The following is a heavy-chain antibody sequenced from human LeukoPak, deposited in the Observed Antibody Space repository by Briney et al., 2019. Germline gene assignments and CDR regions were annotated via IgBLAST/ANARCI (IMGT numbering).Heavy chain of an antibody. V-gene: IGHV4-31*03. Sequence: PSQTLSLTCTVSGGSISSGGHYWSWIRQHPGKGLEWIGYIYYSGSTYYNPSLKSRVTISVDTSKNQFSLKLSSVTAADTAVYYCARESRSGYYYYYYGMDVWGQGTTVTVSS. CDR3: ARESRSGYYYYYYGMDV. D-gene: IGHD3-22*01. CDR2: IYYSGST. J-gene: IGHJ6*02. CDR1: GGSISSGGHY.